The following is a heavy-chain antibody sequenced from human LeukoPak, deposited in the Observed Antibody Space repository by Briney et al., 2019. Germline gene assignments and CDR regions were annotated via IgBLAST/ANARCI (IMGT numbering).Heavy chain of an antibody. Sequence: SETLSLTCAVSGYSISSGYYWGWIRQPPGQGLEWIGSIYHSGSTYYNPSLKSRVTISVDTSKNQFSLKLSSVTAADTAVYYCARYGGPFDYWGQGTLVTVSS. V-gene: IGHV4-38-2*01. CDR2: IYHSGST. CDR1: GYSISSGYY. CDR3: ARYGGPFDY. J-gene: IGHJ4*02. D-gene: IGHD4/OR15-4a*01.